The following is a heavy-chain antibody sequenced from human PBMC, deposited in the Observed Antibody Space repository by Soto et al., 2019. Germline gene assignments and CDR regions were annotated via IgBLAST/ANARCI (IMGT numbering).Heavy chain of an antibody. CDR2: VSWDGGRI. D-gene: IGHD2-15*01. Sequence: GGSVRPSXAASVFTFAEYAMHWVRQLPGKGLGWVSGVSWDGGRIGYADSEKVRFTISRDNAKKSLFLQMNSLRPEATALYYCAKVVVQATQPRYYFYGMDVWGQGTTVTVSS. CDR1: VFTFAEYA. CDR3: AKVVVQATQPRYYFYGMDV. J-gene: IGHJ6*02. V-gene: IGHV3-9*01.